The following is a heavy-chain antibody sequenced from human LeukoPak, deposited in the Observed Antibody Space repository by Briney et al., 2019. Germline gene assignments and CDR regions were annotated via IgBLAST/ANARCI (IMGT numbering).Heavy chain of an antibody. J-gene: IGHJ3*01. CDR3: AREVIVGGINGLDV. CDR1: GFTVSSNY. CDR2: IYSGGST. D-gene: IGHD3-22*01. Sequence: GGSLRLSCAASGFTVSSNYMSWVRQAPGKGLEWVSSIYSGGSTYYADSVRGRFTISRDNAKNTVYLQMNSLRAEDTAAYYCAREVIVGGINGLDVWGQGITVTVSS. V-gene: IGHV3-53*01.